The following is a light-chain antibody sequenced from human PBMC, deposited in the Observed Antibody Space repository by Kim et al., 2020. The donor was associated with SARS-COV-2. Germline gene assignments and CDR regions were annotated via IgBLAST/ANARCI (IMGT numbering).Light chain of an antibody. CDR2: DND. Sequence: QRGTTSVPGTTSNTGRKFVNRYQRFPGTAPQLLIYDNDQRPSGVPDRFSGSKSGTSASLAISGLQSEDEADYYCAAWDDGLNGWVFGGGTQLTVL. J-gene: IGLJ3*02. V-gene: IGLV1-44*01. CDR1: TSNTGRKF. CDR3: AAWDDGLNGWV.